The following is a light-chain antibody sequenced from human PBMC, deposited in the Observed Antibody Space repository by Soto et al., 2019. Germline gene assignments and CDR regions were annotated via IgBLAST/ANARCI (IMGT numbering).Light chain of an antibody. Sequence: EIVLTQSPGTLSXSPGERATLSCRASQSVSSNYLAWYQQKPGQAPRLLIYGASSRATGIPDRFSGSGSGTDFTLTISRLEPEDFAVYYCQQYGGSPRVTFGGGTKVEIK. CDR2: GAS. V-gene: IGKV3-20*01. CDR3: QQYGGSPRVT. J-gene: IGKJ4*01. CDR1: QSVSSNY.